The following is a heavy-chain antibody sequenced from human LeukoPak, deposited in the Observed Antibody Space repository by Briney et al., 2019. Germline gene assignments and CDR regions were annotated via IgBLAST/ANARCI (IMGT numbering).Heavy chain of an antibody. CDR1: GGSISSGGYY. J-gene: IGHJ4*02. CDR3: ATGFPGYCSSTSCYGL. CDR2: IYYSGST. V-gene: IGHV4-31*03. D-gene: IGHD2-2*01. Sequence: SETLSLACTVSGGSISSGGYYWSWIRQHPGKGLEWIGYIYYSGSTYYNPSLKGRVTISVDTSKNQFSLKLSSVTAADTAVYYCATGFPGYCSSTSCYGLWGQGTLVTVSS.